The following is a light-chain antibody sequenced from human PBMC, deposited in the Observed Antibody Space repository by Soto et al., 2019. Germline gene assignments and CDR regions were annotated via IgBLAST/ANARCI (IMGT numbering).Light chain of an antibody. CDR2: DVG. V-gene: IGLV2-14*01. Sequence: QSALTQPASVSGSPGQSITISCTGTSSDVGGYNYVSWYQQHPGKAPKLMIYDVGNRPSGVSNRFSGSKSGNTASLTISGLQAEDEADYYCSSYTSSSPLVFGGGTKVTVL. J-gene: IGLJ2*01. CDR1: SSDVGGYNY. CDR3: SSYTSSSPLV.